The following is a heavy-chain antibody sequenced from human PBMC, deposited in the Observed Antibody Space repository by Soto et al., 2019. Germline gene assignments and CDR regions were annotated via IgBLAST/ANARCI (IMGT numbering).Heavy chain of an antibody. CDR3: ARENYGGNPFDY. V-gene: IGHV4-31*03. J-gene: IGHJ4*02. CDR2: IYYSGST. Sequence: NPSETLSLTCTVSGGSISSGGYYWSWIRQHPGKGLEWIGYIYYSGSTYYNPSLKSRVTISVDTSKNQFSLKLSSVTAADTAVYYCARENYGGNPFDYWGQGTLVTVSS. CDR1: GGSISSGGYY. D-gene: IGHD4-17*01.